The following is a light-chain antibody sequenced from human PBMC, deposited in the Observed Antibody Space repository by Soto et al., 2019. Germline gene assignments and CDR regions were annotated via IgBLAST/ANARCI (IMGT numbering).Light chain of an antibody. CDR2: EVS. Sequence: QSVLTQPASVSGSPGQSITISCTGTSSDVGGYDYVAWYQLHPGKAPKLMLFEVSNRPSGVSHRFSGSKSGNTASLTISGLQAEDEADYFCSSYSISTAYLFGTGTKVTVL. CDR3: SSYSISTAYL. J-gene: IGLJ1*01. CDR1: SSDVGGYDY. V-gene: IGLV2-14*01.